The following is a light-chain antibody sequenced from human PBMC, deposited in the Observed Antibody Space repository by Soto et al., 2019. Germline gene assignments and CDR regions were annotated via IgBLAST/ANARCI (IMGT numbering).Light chain of an antibody. CDR1: SSDVGGYHY. CDR3: TAWDDSLRVV. J-gene: IGLJ2*01. CDR2: EVS. V-gene: IGLV2-14*01. Sequence: QSALTQPASVSGSPGQSITISCTGSSSDVGGYHYVSWYQQYPGKAPKLVISEVSNRPSGVSHRFSGSKSGNTASLTISGLQAEDEADYYCTAWDDSLRVVFGGGTKLTVL.